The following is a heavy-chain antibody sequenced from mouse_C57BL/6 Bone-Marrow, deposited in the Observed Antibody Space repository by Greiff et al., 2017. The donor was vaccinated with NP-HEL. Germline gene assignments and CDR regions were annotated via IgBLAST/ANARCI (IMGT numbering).Heavy chain of an antibody. CDR3: ARLGYPTLDY. V-gene: IGHV1-42*01. Sequence: VQLQQSGPELVKPGASVKICCKASGYSFTGYYMNWVKQSPEKSLEWIGEINPSTGGTTYNQKFKAKATLTVDKSSSTADMQLKSLTSEDSAVYYCARLGYPTLDYWGQGTTLTVSS. J-gene: IGHJ2*01. D-gene: IGHD2-10*01. CDR1: GYSFTGYY. CDR2: INPSTGGT.